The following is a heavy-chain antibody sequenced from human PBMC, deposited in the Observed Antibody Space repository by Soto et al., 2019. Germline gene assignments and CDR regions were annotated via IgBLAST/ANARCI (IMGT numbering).Heavy chain of an antibody. V-gene: IGHV4-34*01. J-gene: IGHJ5*02. CDR2: INHSGST. Sequence: PSETLSLTCAVYGGSFSGYYXSWIRQPPGKGLEWIGEINHSGSTNYNPSLKSRVTISVDTSKNQFSLKLSSVTAADTAVYYCARGVDILTGPKWFDPWGQGTLVTVSS. CDR1: GGSFSGYY. D-gene: IGHD3-9*01. CDR3: ARGVDILTGPKWFDP.